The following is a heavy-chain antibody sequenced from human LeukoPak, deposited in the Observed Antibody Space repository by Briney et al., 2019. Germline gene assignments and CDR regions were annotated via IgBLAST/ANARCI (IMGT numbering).Heavy chain of an antibody. CDR1: GGSISSSSYY. CDR2: IYTSGST. Sequence: SETLSLTCTVSGGSISSSSYYWSWIRQPAGKGLEWIGRIYTSGSTNYNPSLKSRVTISVDTSKNQFSLKLSSVTAADTAVYYCARDRVVTMIGRRYYYYYYMDVWGKGTTVTVSS. CDR3: ARDRVVTMIGRRYYYYYYMDV. D-gene: IGHD3-22*01. V-gene: IGHV4-61*02. J-gene: IGHJ6*03.